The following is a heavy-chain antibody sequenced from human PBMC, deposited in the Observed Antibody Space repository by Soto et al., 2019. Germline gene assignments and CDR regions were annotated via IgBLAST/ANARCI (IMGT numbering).Heavy chain of an antibody. CDR3: AKLSGTGTTAAFYYGMDV. CDR2: ISYDGSNK. Sequence: VQLVESGGGVVQPGRSLRLSCAASGFTFSSYGMHWVRQAPGKGLEWVAVISYDGSNKYYADSVKGRFTISRDNSKNTLYLQMNSLRAEDTAVYYCAKLSGTGTTAAFYYGMDVWGQGTTVTVSS. D-gene: IGHD1-7*01. V-gene: IGHV3-30*18. CDR1: GFTFSSYG. J-gene: IGHJ6*02.